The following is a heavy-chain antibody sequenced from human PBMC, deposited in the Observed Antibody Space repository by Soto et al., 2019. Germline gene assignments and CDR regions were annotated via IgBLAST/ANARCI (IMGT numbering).Heavy chain of an antibody. CDR3: AREAVAAMNY. V-gene: IGHV1-69*08. CDR2: IIPIVDVA. Sequence: QVQLVQSGAEVKKPGSSVKVSCKASGDTFSSFTFSWVRQAPGQGLEWMGRIIPIVDVANYAQNLQGRVTITADNFTSTVYLELRSLRSEDTAVYYCAREAVAAMNYWGQGTLLTVSS. CDR1: GDTFSSFT. D-gene: IGHD2-2*01. J-gene: IGHJ4*02.